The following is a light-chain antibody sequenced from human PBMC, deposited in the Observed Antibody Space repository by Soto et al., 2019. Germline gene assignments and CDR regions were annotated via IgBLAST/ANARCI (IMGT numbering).Light chain of an antibody. V-gene: IGLV2-23*02. CDR3: CSYAGFTTYV. J-gene: IGLJ1*01. Sequence: QSVLTQPASVSGSPGQSVTISCTGTSSVIGLYDLVSWYRQYPGKAPKLLIYGVNKRPSGVSDRFSASKSGSTASLTISGLQAEDEAAYYCCSYAGFTTYVFGTGTKVTVL. CDR1: SSVIGLYDL. CDR2: GVN.